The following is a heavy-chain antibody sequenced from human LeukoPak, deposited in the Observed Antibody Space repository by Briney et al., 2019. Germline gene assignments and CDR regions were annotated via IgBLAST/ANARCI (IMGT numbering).Heavy chain of an antibody. V-gene: IGHV3-48*01. Sequence: GGSLRLSCAASGFTFSSYSMNWVRQAPGKGLEWVSYISSSSSTIYYADSVKGRFTISRDNAKNSLYLQMNSLRAEDTAAYYCARDIVVVPAAIGARGRYYFDYWGQGTLVTVSS. J-gene: IGHJ4*02. CDR3: ARDIVVVPAAIGARGRYYFDY. CDR2: ISSSSSTI. CDR1: GFTFSSYS. D-gene: IGHD2-2*01.